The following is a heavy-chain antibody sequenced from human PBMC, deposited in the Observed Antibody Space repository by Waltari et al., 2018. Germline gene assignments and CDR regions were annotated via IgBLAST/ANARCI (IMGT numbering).Heavy chain of an antibody. J-gene: IGHJ4*01. D-gene: IGHD2-21*01. CDR3: ARGLGAIY. CDR2: FSYNGNT. CDR1: GGSITTITYF. V-gene: IGHV4-39*07. Sequence: QLQMQESGPGLVRPSETLSLTCAVSGGSITTITYFWGWIRQPPGKGLEWIGSFSYNGNTYYNPARKSRATISGDTSKNQVSLVLTSVTAADTAVYYCARGLGAIYWGHGTLVTVSS.